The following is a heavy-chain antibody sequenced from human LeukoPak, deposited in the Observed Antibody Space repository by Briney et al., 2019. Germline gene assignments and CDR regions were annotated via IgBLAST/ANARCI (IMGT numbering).Heavy chain of an antibody. J-gene: IGHJ3*02. V-gene: IGHV6-1*01. Sequence: SQTLSLTCAISGDSASSNSAAWNWIRQSPSRGLEWLGRTYYRSNWYNDYAVSVRSRITINPDASKNQFSLQLNSVTPEDTAVYYCARGVQPLHESDAFDIWGQGTMVTVSS. D-gene: IGHD2-2*01. CDR2: TYYRSNWYN. CDR3: ARGVQPLHESDAFDI. CDR1: GDSASSNSAA.